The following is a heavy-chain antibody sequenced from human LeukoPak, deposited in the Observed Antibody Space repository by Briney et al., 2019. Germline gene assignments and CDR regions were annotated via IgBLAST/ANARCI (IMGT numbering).Heavy chain of an antibody. V-gene: IGHV1-3*01. D-gene: IGHD4-17*01. CDR2: INAGNGNT. J-gene: IGHJ4*02. Sequence: ASVKVSCKASGYTFTSYAMHWVRQAPGQRLEWMGWINAGNGNTKYSQKFQGRVTITRDTSASTAYMELSSLRSEDTAVYYCARARNGDYPPDDYWGQGTLVTVSS. CDR3: ARARNGDYPPDDY. CDR1: GYTFTSYA.